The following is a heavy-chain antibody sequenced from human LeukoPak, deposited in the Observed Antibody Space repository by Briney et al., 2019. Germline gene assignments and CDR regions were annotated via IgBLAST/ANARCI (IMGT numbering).Heavy chain of an antibody. CDR1: GFTFSRYA. CDR3: ARGDYDSSGYYYEPFFLGAFDY. Sequence: PGGSLRVSCVTSGFTFSRYAMNWVRQTPGKGLEWVSGIGAGGDHTHYADSVKGRFTISRDNSKNTLYLQMNSLRAEDTAVYYCARGDYDSSGYYYEPFFLGAFDYWGQGTLVTVSS. D-gene: IGHD3-22*01. CDR2: IGAGGDHT. J-gene: IGHJ4*02. V-gene: IGHV3-23*01.